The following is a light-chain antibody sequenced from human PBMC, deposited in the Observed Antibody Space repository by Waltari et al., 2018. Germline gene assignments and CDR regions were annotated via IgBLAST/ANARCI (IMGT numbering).Light chain of an antibody. CDR2: AAS. Sequence: AIQMTQSPSSLSASVGDRVTITCRASQGIRNDLGWYQQKPGKTPKVLIYAASSLQSGVPSRFSGSGSGTDFTLTISSLQPDDFATYYCLQDYIYPWTFGQGTKVEIK. V-gene: IGKV1-6*01. CDR3: LQDYIYPWT. CDR1: QGIRND. J-gene: IGKJ1*01.